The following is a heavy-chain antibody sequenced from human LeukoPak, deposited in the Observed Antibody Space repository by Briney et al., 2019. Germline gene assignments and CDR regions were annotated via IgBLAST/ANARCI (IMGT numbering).Heavy chain of an antibody. D-gene: IGHD6-19*01. V-gene: IGHV3-53*01. CDR2: IYSGDST. CDR1: GFTVSSNY. J-gene: IGHJ4*02. Sequence: PGGSLRLSCAASGFTVSSNYMSWVRQAPGKGLEWVSVIYSGDSTYYADSVKGRFTISRDNSKNTLYLQMNSLRAEGTAVYYCARRYSSAWSFDYWGQGTLVTVSS. CDR3: ARRYSSAWSFDY.